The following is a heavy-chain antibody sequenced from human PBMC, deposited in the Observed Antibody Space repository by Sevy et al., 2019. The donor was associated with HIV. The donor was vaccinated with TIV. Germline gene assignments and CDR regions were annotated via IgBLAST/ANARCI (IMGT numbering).Heavy chain of an antibody. V-gene: IGHV3-23*01. CDR1: GFTFNTHV. CDR2: ISGFGNT. D-gene: IGHD3-22*01. J-gene: IGHJ3*01. Sequence: QLGGSLRLSCAASGFTFNTHVMNWVRQAPGKGLEWVSSISGFGNTYYADSVRGRFTISRDNARNTQYLQMNSLRADDTAVYYWAKVLNPALESMMEVTVRSLKGFDVWGQGTMVTVSS. CDR3: AKVLNPALESMMEVTVRSLKGFDV.